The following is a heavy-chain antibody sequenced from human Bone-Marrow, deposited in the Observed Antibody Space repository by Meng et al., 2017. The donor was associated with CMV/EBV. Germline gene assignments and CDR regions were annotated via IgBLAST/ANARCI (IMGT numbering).Heavy chain of an antibody. D-gene: IGHD3-22*01. Sequence: SVKVSCKASGGTFSNYAISWVRQAPGQGLEWMGGIIPIFGTANYAQKFQGRVTITTDESTSTAYMELSSLRSEDTAVYYCARHDRTHEFAFYYYYGMDVWGQGTTVTVSS. CDR1: GGTFSNYA. J-gene: IGHJ6*02. V-gene: IGHV1-69*05. CDR3: ARHDRTHEFAFYYYYGMDV. CDR2: IIPIFGTA.